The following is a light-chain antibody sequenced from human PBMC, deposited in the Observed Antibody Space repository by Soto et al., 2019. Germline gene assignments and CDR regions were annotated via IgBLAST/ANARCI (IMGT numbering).Light chain of an antibody. CDR1: QSISSW. CDR3: QQYHIYWT. V-gene: IGKV1-5*01. CDR2: DAS. Sequence: DIQMTQSPSTLSASVGDRVTITCLASQSISSWLAWYHQKPGKSPKLLIYDASTLESGVPSRFSGSGSGTDFTLTIDSLQPDDFATYYCQQYHIYWTFGQGTKVDIK. J-gene: IGKJ1*01.